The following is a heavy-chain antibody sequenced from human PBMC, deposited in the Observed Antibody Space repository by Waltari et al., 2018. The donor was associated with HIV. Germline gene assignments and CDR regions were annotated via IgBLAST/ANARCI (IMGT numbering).Heavy chain of an antibody. CDR2: ISWNSGSI. Sequence: EVQLVESGGGLVQPGRSLRLSCAASGFTFAASAMHWVRQAPGKGLEWVSGISWNSGSIGYADSVKGRFTISRDNAKNSLYLQMNSLRAEDTALYYCAKDGSPDYYYYYGMDVWGQGTTVTVSS. CDR3: AKDGSPDYYYYYGMDV. CDR1: GFTFAASA. J-gene: IGHJ6*02. V-gene: IGHV3-9*01.